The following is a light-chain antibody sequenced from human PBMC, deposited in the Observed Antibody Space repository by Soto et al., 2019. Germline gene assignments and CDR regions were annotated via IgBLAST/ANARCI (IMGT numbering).Light chain of an antibody. CDR1: QNVISTY. CDR2: AAS. J-gene: IGKJ2*01. Sequence: EIVLTQSPGTLSLSPGESATLSCRANQNVISTYLAWYQQRPGQTPRLLIYAASTRAAGIPDRFSGSGSGTDFTLTITRLETEDFDVYYCQQYDTSPPLYTFGQGTKLEVK. CDR3: QQYDTSPPLYT. V-gene: IGKV3-20*01.